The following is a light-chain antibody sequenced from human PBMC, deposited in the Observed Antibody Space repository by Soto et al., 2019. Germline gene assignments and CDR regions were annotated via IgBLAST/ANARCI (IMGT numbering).Light chain of an antibody. Sequence: EIVLTQSPGTLSLSPGERATLSCRASQSVTSSSLAWYQQKSGQAPRLLIYGTSSRATGIPDRFSGSGSGTEFTLTISRLAPEDFAVSYCHQFGSSPPRTFGQGTKVEIK. CDR3: HQFGSSPPRT. V-gene: IGKV3-20*01. J-gene: IGKJ1*01. CDR1: QSVTSSS. CDR2: GTS.